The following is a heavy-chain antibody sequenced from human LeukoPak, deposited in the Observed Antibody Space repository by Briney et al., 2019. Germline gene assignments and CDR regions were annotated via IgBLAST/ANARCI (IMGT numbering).Heavy chain of an antibody. D-gene: IGHD5-18*01. CDR3: ARGYSYGDMPGY. J-gene: IGHJ4*02. CDR2: ISSSSSYI. CDR1: GFTLSSYS. Sequence: GGSLRLSCAASGFTLSSYSMNWVRQAPGKGLEWVSSISSSSSYIYYADSVKGRFTISRDNAKNSLYLQMNSLRAEDTAVYYCARGYSYGDMPGYWGQGTLVTVSS. V-gene: IGHV3-21*01.